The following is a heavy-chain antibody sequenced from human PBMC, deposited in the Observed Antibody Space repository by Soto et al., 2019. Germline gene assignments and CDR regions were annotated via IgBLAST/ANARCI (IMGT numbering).Heavy chain of an antibody. V-gene: IGHV1-69*01. J-gene: IGHJ4*02. Sequence: QVQLVQSGAEVKKPGSSVKVSCKASGVTFSRQDMRWVRQAPGQGLEWMGGINPIFGTPQYAEKFQDRVTITAYESTSTAYMELSSLTSEDTAVYYCATNEGRDGYSFDYWGQGTLVTVSS. CDR3: ATNEGRDGYSFDY. CDR1: GVTFSRQD. CDR2: INPIFGTP. D-gene: IGHD5-12*01.